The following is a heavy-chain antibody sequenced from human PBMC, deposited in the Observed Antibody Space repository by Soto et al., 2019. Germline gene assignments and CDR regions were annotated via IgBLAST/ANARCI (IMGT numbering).Heavy chain of an antibody. J-gene: IGHJ4*02. Sequence: ASVKVSCKASGYTFTSYAMHWVRQAPGQRLEWMGWINAGNGNTKYSQKFQGRVTITRDTSAGTAYMELGSLRSEDTAVYYCATHIVGATAGSFDYWGQGTLVTVSS. V-gene: IGHV1-3*01. D-gene: IGHD1-26*01. CDR2: INAGNGNT. CDR1: GYTFTSYA. CDR3: ATHIVGATAGSFDY.